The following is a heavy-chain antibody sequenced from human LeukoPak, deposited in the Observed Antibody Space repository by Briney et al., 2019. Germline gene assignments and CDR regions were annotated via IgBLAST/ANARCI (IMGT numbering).Heavy chain of an antibody. Sequence: SETLSLTCAVYGGSFSGYYWSWIRQPPGKGLEWIGEINHSGSTNYNPSLKSRVTISVDTSKNQFSLKLSSVTAADTAVYYCARIRRYCSSTSCYNRSGMDVWGQGTTVTVS. V-gene: IGHV4-34*01. CDR2: INHSGST. D-gene: IGHD2-2*02. CDR1: GGSFSGYY. CDR3: ARIRRYCSSTSCYNRSGMDV. J-gene: IGHJ6*02.